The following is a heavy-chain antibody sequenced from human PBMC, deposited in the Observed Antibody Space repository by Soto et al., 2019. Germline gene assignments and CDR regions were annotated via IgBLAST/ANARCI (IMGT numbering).Heavy chain of an antibody. D-gene: IGHD6-13*01. CDR3: ASSYGTSWYGDY. J-gene: IGHJ4*02. CDR2: IIPSSGTP. V-gene: IGHV1-69*01. CDR1: GGSFNNYA. Sequence: QVQLVQSGAEVKKPGSSVKVSCKASGGSFNNYAVTWVRQAPGQGLEWMGGIIPSSGTPNYAQRFQGRVTITADESKSTESMELSSLKSEDTALYYCASSYGTSWYGDYWGQGTLVTVSS.